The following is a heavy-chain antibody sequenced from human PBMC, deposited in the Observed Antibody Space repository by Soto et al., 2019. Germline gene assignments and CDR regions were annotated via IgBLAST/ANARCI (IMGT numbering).Heavy chain of an antibody. CDR2: IIPIFGTA. J-gene: IGHJ6*01. Sequence: QVQLVQSGAEVKKPGSSVKVSCKASGGTFSSYAISWVRQAPGQGLEWMGGIIPIFGTANYAQKFQGRVTITADEYTSTACMEMSSLRSEDTDVYYCARDNSYVDTAMAKAPYYYYGMDVWGQGTTVTVSS. D-gene: IGHD5-18*01. CDR3: ARDNSYVDTAMAKAPYYYYGMDV. V-gene: IGHV1-69*12. CDR1: GGTFSSYA.